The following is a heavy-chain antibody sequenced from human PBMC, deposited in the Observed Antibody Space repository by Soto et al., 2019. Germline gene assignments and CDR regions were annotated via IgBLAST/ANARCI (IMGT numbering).Heavy chain of an antibody. CDR1: GFTFSSYG. Sequence: PGGSLRLSCAASGFTFSSYGMHWVRQAPGKGLEWVAVIWYDGSNKYYADSVKGRFTISRDNSKNTLYLQMNSLRTEDTATYFCTRDRNSYYMDVWGKGTTVTVSS. CDR2: IWYDGSNK. V-gene: IGHV3-33*01. J-gene: IGHJ6*03. CDR3: TRDRNSYYMDV.